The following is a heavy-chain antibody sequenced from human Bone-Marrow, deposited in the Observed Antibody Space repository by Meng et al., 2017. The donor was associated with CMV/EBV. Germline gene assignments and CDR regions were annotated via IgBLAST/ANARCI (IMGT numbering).Heavy chain of an antibody. Sequence: ASVKVSCKASGYTFTGYYMHWVRQAPGQGLEWMGWINPNSGGTNYAQKFQGRVTMTRDTSISTAYMELSRLRSDDTAVYYCARDLLLYGSGSYNYYYYGMDVWGQGTTVTVSS. CDR3: ARDLLLYGSGSYNYYYYGMDV. D-gene: IGHD3-10*01. J-gene: IGHJ6*02. V-gene: IGHV1-2*02. CDR1: GYTFTGYY. CDR2: INPNSGGT.